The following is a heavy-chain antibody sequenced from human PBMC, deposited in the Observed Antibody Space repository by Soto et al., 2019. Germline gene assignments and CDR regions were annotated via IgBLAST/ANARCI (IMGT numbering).Heavy chain of an antibody. D-gene: IGHD3-3*01. Sequence: ASVKVSCKASGGTFSSYAISWVRQAPGQGLEWMGGIIPIFGTANYAQKFQGRVTITADESTSTAYMELSSLRSEDTAVYYCARDHTSRNFGVVTFYYYYGMDVWGQGTTVTVSS. J-gene: IGHJ6*02. V-gene: IGHV1-69*13. CDR1: GGTFSSYA. CDR3: ARDHTSRNFGVVTFYYYYGMDV. CDR2: IIPIFGTA.